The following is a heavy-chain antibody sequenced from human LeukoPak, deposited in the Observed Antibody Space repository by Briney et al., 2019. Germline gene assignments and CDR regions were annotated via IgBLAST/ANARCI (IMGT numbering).Heavy chain of an antibody. Sequence: ASVKVSCKASGYTFTSYGTSWVRQAPGQGLEWMGWISAYNGNTNYAQKLQGRGTMTTDTSTSTAYMELRSLRSDDTAVYYCASSVGIIRGVIISPSDYYYGMDVWGQGTTVTVSS. V-gene: IGHV1-18*01. CDR2: ISAYNGNT. J-gene: IGHJ6*02. CDR3: ASSVGIIRGVIISPSDYYYGMDV. D-gene: IGHD3-10*01. CDR1: GYTFTSYG.